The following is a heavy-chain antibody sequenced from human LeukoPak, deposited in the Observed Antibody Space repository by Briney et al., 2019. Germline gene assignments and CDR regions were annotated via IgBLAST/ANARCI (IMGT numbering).Heavy chain of an antibody. J-gene: IGHJ4*02. CDR3: GDLGSAGTDH. Sequence: GGSLRLSCAASGFTFSSYPMNWVRQSPGQGLEWVGLIRNKANGYTTVYAASVKGRFTISRDDSKSSVYLQMDSLKTEDTAVYYCGDLGSAGTDHWGQGTLVTVSS. CDR2: IRNKANGYTT. D-gene: IGHD3-10*01. V-gene: IGHV3-72*01. CDR1: GFTFSSYP.